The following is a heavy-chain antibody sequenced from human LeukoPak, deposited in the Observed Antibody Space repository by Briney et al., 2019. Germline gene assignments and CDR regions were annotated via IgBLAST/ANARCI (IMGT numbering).Heavy chain of an antibody. V-gene: IGHV4-39*01. CDR1: GGSITSNNYY. J-gene: IGHJ4*02. D-gene: IGHD6-19*01. CDR2: IYYSGSS. CDR3: ARHAGYSSGWYFDY. Sequence: PSETLSLTCTVSGGSITSNNYYWGWIRQPPGKGLEWIGTIYYSGSSYYNPSLKSRVTISVDTSKNQFSLKLSSVTAADTAVYYCARHAGYSSGWYFDYWGQGTLVTVSS.